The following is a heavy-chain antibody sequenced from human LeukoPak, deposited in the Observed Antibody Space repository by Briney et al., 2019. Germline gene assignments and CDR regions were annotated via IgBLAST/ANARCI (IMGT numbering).Heavy chain of an antibody. J-gene: IGHJ4*02. V-gene: IGHV3-21*01. D-gene: IGHD2-2*01. CDR3: ASSRYCSSSSCRDY. CDR2: ISSSSSYT. Sequence: GGSLRLSCAASGFTFSSYSMNWVRQAPGKGLEWVSSISSSSSYTYYADSVKGRFTISRDNAKNSLYLQMNSLRAEDTAVYYCASSRYCSSSSCRDYWGQGTLVTVSS. CDR1: GFTFSSYS.